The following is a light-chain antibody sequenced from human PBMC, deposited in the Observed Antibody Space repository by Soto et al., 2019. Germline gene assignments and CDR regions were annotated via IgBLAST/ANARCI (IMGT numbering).Light chain of an antibody. Sequence: EIELTQSPGTLSLSPGERATLSCRASQSVRSSYLAWYQQKPGQAPRLLIYGASSRATGIPDRFSGSGSGTDFTLTISRLEPEDFAVYYCPQYGSSPSTFGQGTKLEIK. CDR2: GAS. CDR3: PQYGSSPST. J-gene: IGKJ2*02. V-gene: IGKV3-20*01. CDR1: QSVRSSY.